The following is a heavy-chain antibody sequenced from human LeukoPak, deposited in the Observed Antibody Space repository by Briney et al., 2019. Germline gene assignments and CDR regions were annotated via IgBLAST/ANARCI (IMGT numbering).Heavy chain of an antibody. CDR3: ARGRIAGTYSSDS. V-gene: IGHV3-48*01. CDR1: GFTFSNAW. CDR2: ISSSSSTI. Sequence: GGSLRLSCAASGFTFSNAWMSWVRQAPGKGLEWGSYISSSSSTIYYADSVKGRFTISRDNAKNSLYLQMNSLRAEDTAVYYCARGRIAGTYSSDSWGQGTLVTVSS. J-gene: IGHJ5*01. D-gene: IGHD1/OR15-1a*01.